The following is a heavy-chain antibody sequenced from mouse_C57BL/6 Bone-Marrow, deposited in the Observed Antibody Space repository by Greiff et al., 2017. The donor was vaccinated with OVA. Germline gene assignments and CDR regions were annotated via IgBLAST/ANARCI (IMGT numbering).Heavy chain of an antibody. V-gene: IGHV1-69*01. CDR1: GSTFTSYW. D-gene: IGHD1-1*01. CDR3: ARVGYYYGSSSYYYAMDY. Sequence: QVQLQQPGAELVMPGASVKLSCKASGSTFTSYWMHWVKQRPGQGLGWIGEIDPSDSYTNYNQKFKGKSTLTVDKSSSTAYMQLSSRTSEDSAVYYCARVGYYYGSSSYYYAMDYWGQGTSVTVSS. CDR2: IDPSDSYT. J-gene: IGHJ4*01.